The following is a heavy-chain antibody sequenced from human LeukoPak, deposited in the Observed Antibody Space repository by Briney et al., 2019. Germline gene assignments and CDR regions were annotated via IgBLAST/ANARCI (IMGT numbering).Heavy chain of an antibody. V-gene: IGHV4-39*07. CDR3: ASSAPSLRAFDY. CDR2: IYNSGST. CDR1: VGSIRRSSYY. J-gene: IGHJ4*02. Sequence: PGSLCLTCTVSVGSIRRSSYYWGWIRHPPGKGLGWIGGIYNSGSTYYNPSLKSRVTISVDTSKNQFSLKLSSVTAADTAVYYCASSAPSLRAFDYWGQGTLVTVSS. D-gene: IGHD3-10*01.